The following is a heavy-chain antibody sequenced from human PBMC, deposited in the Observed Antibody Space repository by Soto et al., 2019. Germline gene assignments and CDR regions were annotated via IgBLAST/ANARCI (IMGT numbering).Heavy chain of an antibody. V-gene: IGHV4-39*01. CDR3: ARHARDYDSSGYYYYVDY. Sequence: QLQLQESGPGLVKPSETLSLTCTVSGGSISSSSYYWGWIRQPPGKGLEWIGSIYYSGSTYYNPSLKSRVTISVDTSKNQFSLKLCSVTAADTAVYYCARHARDYDSSGYYYYVDYWGQGTLVTVSS. J-gene: IGHJ4*02. CDR1: GGSISSSSYY. CDR2: IYYSGST. D-gene: IGHD3-22*01.